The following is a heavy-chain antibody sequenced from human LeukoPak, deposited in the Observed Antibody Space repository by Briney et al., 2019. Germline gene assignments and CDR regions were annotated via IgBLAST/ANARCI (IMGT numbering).Heavy chain of an antibody. Sequence: PSQTLSLTCTVSGGSISSGDYYWSWIRQPPGKGLEWIGYIYYSGSTYYNPSLKSRVTISVDTSKNQFSLKLSSVTAADTAVYYCASGYCSGGSCSFDYWGQGTQVTVSS. CDR2: IYYSGST. CDR3: ASGYCSGGSCSFDY. J-gene: IGHJ4*02. D-gene: IGHD2-15*01. CDR1: GGSISSGDYY. V-gene: IGHV4-30-4*01.